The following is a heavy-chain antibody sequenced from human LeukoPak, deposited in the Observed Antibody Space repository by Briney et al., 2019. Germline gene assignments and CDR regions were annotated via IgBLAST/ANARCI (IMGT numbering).Heavy chain of an antibody. CDR2: ISAYNGNT. CDR1: GYTFTGYG. CDR3: ARDGHTAMVMFGY. D-gene: IGHD5-18*01. Sequence: SVKDSCKASGYTFTGYGISWVRQATGQGLEWMGWISAYNGNTNYAQKLQGRVTMTTDTSTTTAYMEVRSLRSDDTAVYYCARDGHTAMVMFGYWGQGTLVSVSS. V-gene: IGHV1-18*01. J-gene: IGHJ4*02.